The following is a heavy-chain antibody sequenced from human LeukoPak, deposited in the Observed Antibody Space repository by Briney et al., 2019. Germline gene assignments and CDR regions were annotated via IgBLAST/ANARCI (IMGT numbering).Heavy chain of an antibody. CDR3: ARRGGMITFGGVIVPYYFDY. CDR1: GGSISRSTYY. J-gene: IGHJ4*02. V-gene: IGHV4-39*01. CDR2: FYDSGSM. D-gene: IGHD3-16*02. Sequence: QPSETLSLTCTVSGGSISRSTYYWGWIRQPPGKGLEWIGDFYDSGSMYYNPSLQRRVTISVDTTKNQFSLKLSSVTAADTAVYYCARRGGMITFGGVIVPYYFDYWGQGTLVTVSS.